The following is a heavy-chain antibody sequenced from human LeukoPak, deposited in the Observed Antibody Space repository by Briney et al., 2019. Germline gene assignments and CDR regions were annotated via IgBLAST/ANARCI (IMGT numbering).Heavy chain of an antibody. CDR3: AREFGYAVTSLDY. V-gene: IGHV4-61*02. D-gene: IGHD4-17*01. J-gene: IGHJ4*02. CDR1: GGSISSGDYY. Sequence: SQTLSLTCTVSGGSISSGDYYWGWIRQPAGKGLEWIGRIYTSGSTHYNPSLKSRVTISVDTSKNQFSLKLSSVTAADTAVYYCAREFGYAVTSLDYWGQGTLVTVSS. CDR2: IYTSGST.